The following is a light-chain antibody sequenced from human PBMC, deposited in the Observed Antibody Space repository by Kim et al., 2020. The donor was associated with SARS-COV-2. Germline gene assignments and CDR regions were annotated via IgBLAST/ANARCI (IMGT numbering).Light chain of an antibody. Sequence: QSVLTQPPSVSGALGQSVTISCTGSSSNIGAGYDVSWYQQLPGTAPEFLIYTNINRPSGVPNRFSASKSGTSASLAITGLQAEDEADYYCQSFDISLGGVVVFGGGTQLTVL. CDR1: SSNIGAGYD. CDR2: TNI. J-gene: IGLJ2*01. V-gene: IGLV1-40*01. CDR3: QSFDISLGGVVV.